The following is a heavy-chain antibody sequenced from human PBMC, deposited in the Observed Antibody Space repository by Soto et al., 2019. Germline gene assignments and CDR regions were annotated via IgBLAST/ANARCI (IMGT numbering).Heavy chain of an antibody. Sequence: GGSLRLSCAASGFTFTSYAMSWVRQAPGKGLEWVSSISGSGDSTHYADSVKGRFTISRATSKNTVSLQMGGLRAEDTAVYYCAKRGDFWSGLTAYYFDYWGQGTLVTVSS. CDR1: GFTFTSYA. V-gene: IGHV3-23*01. CDR3: AKRGDFWSGLTAYYFDY. D-gene: IGHD3-3*01. J-gene: IGHJ4*02. CDR2: ISGSGDST.